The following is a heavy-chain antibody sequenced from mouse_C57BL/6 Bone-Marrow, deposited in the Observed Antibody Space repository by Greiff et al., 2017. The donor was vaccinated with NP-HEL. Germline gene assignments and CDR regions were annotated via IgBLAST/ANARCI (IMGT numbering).Heavy chain of an antibody. J-gene: IGHJ2*01. D-gene: IGHD1-1*01. Sequence: VQLQQSGAELVKPGASVKLSCKASGYTFTSYWMHWVKQRPGQGLEWIGMIHPNSGSTNYNEKFKSKATLPVAKSSSTAYMQLSSLTSEDSAVYYCARSGNYYGSSSFDYWGQGTTLTVSS. CDR3: ARSGNYYGSSSFDY. CDR1: GYTFTSYW. V-gene: IGHV1-64*01. CDR2: IHPNSGST.